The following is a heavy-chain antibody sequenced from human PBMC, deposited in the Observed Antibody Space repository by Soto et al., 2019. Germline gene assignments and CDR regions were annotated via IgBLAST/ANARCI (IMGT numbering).Heavy chain of an antibody. D-gene: IGHD6-6*01. V-gene: IGHV4-59*01. CDR3: ARVWQLAEYNWFDP. CDR2: IYYSGST. Sequence: AETLSLTCTISVGSISIYYWSWIRQPPGKGLEWIGYIYYSGSTNYNPSLKSRVTISVDTSKNQFSLKLSSVTAADTAVYYCARVWQLAEYNWFDPWGQGTLVTVS. J-gene: IGHJ5*02. CDR1: VGSISIYY.